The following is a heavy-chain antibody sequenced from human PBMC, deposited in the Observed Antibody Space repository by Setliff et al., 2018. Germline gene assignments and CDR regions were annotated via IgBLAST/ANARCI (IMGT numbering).Heavy chain of an antibody. D-gene: IGHD3-10*01. CDR3: ARSLGSGSYYNSRPFYSDY. CDR1: GGSISSGSDY. Sequence: PSETLSLTCTVSGGSISSGSDYWAWIRQPPGKGLEWPGTVYHSGGTYYNPSLKSRVTIPVDMSKNQFSLKLTSVTAADTAVYFCARSLGSGSYYNSRPFYSDYWGQGTLVTVSS. J-gene: IGHJ4*02. V-gene: IGHV4-39*01. CDR2: VYHSGGT.